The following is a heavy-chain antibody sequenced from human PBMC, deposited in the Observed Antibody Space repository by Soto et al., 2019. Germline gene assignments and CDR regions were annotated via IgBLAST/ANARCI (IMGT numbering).Heavy chain of an antibody. CDR1: GGSISVYY. V-gene: IGHV4-59*12. CDR3: ARDQLYYYDSSGYDP. J-gene: IGHJ5*02. CDR2: IYDSGSP. Sequence: TCTISGGSISVYYWGWIRQPPGQALEWIGYIYDSGSPYYNPSLRSRVIISVDTSKNQFSLKLSSVTAADTAVYYCARDQLYYYDSSGYDPWGQGTLVTVSS. D-gene: IGHD3-22*01.